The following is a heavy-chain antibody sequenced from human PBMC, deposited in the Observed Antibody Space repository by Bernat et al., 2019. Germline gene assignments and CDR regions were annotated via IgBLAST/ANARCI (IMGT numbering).Heavy chain of an antibody. Sequence: VQLVESGGGVVQPGRSLRLSCAASGFTFSSYWMHWVRQAPGKGLVWVSRINSDGSSTSYADSVKGRFTISRDNAKNTLYLQMNSLRAEDTAVYYCARFDYGDYVYAFDIWGQGTMVTVSS. CDR1: GFTFSSYW. D-gene: IGHD4-17*01. J-gene: IGHJ3*02. CDR2: INSDGSST. CDR3: ARFDYGDYVYAFDI. V-gene: IGHV3-74*02.